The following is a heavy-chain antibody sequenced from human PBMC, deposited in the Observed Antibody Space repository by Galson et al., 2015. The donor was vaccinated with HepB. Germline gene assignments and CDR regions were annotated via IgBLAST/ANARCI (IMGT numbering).Heavy chain of an antibody. Sequence: SLRLSCAASGFTFSDYYMSWIRQAPGKGLEWLSYISSTGTYINYADSVKGRFTISRDNAKNSLYLQMNNLRAEDTAVYYCARVADADYGDHSHFDYWGQGTLVTGSS. CDR3: ARVADADYGDHSHFDY. CDR1: GFTFSDYY. CDR2: ISSTGTYI. J-gene: IGHJ4*02. V-gene: IGHV3-11*06. D-gene: IGHD4-17*01.